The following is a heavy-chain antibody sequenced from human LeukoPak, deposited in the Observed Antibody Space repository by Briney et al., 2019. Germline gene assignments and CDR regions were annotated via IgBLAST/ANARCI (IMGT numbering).Heavy chain of an antibody. CDR1: GFTFSSYA. J-gene: IGHJ4*02. CDR3: ARDRRGAAWGGKGDYFDY. V-gene: IGHV3-33*08. CDR2: IWYDGSNK. D-gene: IGHD2-15*01. Sequence: GGSLRLSCAASGFTFSSYAMSWVRQAPGKGLEWVAVIWYDGSNKYYADSVKGRFTISRDNSKNTLYLQMNSLRAEDTAVYYCARDRRGAAWGGKGDYFDYWGQGTLVTVSS.